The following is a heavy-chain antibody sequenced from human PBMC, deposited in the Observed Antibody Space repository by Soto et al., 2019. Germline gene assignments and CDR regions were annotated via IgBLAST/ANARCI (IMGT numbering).Heavy chain of an antibody. Sequence: GPPVKVSCKASGGTFSSYAISWVRQAPGQGLEWMGGIIPIFGTANYAQKFQGRVTITADESTSTAYMELSSLRSEDTAVYYCARVWSQRIAAAGTPRHNWFDPWGQGTLVTVSS. D-gene: IGHD6-13*01. V-gene: IGHV1-69*13. J-gene: IGHJ5*02. CDR2: IIPIFGTA. CDR3: ARVWSQRIAAAGTPRHNWFDP. CDR1: GGTFSSYA.